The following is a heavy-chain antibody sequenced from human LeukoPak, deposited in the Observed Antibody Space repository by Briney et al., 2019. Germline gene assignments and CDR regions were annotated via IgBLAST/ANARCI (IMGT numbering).Heavy chain of an antibody. V-gene: IGHV1-69*04. CDR1: GGTFSSYA. D-gene: IGHD6-13*01. Sequence: GASVKVSCKASGGTFSSYAISWVRQAPGQGLEWMGIINPSGGSTSYAQKFQGRVTITADKSTSTAYMELSSLRSEDTAVYYCASSKGYSSSWHLGYWGQGTLVTVSS. CDR3: ASSKGYSSSWHLGY. CDR2: INPSGGST. J-gene: IGHJ4*02.